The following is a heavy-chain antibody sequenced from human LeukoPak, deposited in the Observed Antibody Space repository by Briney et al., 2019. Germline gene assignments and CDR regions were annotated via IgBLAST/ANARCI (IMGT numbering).Heavy chain of an antibody. CDR1: GFTFSSYT. Sequence: GGSLRLSCAASGFTFSSYTVNWVRQAPGKGLEWVSSISTSSLYIYYADSLKGRFTVSRDNARNSLYLQMSSLRADDTAVYYCARGTLNIPGEHGAFDYWGQGTLVTVSS. D-gene: IGHD1-14*01. J-gene: IGHJ4*02. V-gene: IGHV3-21*01. CDR2: ISTSSLYI. CDR3: ARGTLNIPGEHGAFDY.